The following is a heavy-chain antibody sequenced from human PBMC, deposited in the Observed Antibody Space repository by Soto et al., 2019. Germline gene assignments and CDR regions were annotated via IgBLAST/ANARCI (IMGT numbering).Heavy chain of an antibody. CDR2: ISGSGASI. D-gene: IGHD3-16*02. CDR1: GFTFSSYA. CDR3: ARIYRRDGNKYADY. Sequence: GGSLRLSCAASGFTFSSYAMSWVRQAPGKGLEWVSAISGSGASIYYGDSVKGRFTISRDNAKNSLYLQMNSLRDEDTAVYYCARIYRRDGNKYADYWGQGTLVTVSS. J-gene: IGHJ4*02. V-gene: IGHV3-23*01.